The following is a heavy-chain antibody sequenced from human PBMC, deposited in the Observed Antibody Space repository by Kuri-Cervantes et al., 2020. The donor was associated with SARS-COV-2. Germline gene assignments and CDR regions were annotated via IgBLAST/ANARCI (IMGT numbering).Heavy chain of an antibody. CDR3: AGSGVGATRRRNWFDP. J-gene: IGHJ5*02. CDR2: INHSGTT. CDR1: GDPVSGYY. V-gene: IGHV4-34*01. D-gene: IGHD1-26*01. Sequence: SQTLSLTCDVYGDPVSGYYWIWIRQSPGKGLEWFGEINHSGTTTDNPSLKSRVTISVDTTEKQLSLKLSSVTAADTAVYYCAGSGVGATRRRNWFDPWGQGTLVTVSS.